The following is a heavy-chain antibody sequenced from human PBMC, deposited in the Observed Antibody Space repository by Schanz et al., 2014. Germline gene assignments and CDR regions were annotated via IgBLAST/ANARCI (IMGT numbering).Heavy chain of an antibody. CDR3: VSQTGSPNY. Sequence: VQLVESGGGVVQPGRSLRLSCAASGFNFGSHGMHWVRQAPGKGLEWVSYVSRSTPDIYYADSVKGRFTMSRDNAKNSVFLQMNSPRAEDTAVYFCVSQTGSPNYWGQGTLVTVSS. CDR2: VSRSTPDI. D-gene: IGHD6-13*01. V-gene: IGHV3-48*01. J-gene: IGHJ4*02. CDR1: GFNFGSHG.